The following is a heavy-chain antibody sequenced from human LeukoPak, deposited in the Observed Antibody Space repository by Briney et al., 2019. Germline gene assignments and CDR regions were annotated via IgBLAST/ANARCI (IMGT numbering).Heavy chain of an antibody. Sequence: PGGSLRLSCAASGFTVSSNFMSWVRQAPGNGLEWVSVIYSGGSTYYADSVRGRFTISRDYSKNTLYLQMNSLRAEDTAVYFCARCGYFYDASVNIFDIWGQGTMVTVSS. J-gene: IGHJ3*02. CDR3: ARCGYFYDASVNIFDI. V-gene: IGHV3-66*01. CDR2: IYSGGST. CDR1: GFTVSSNF. D-gene: IGHD3-22*01.